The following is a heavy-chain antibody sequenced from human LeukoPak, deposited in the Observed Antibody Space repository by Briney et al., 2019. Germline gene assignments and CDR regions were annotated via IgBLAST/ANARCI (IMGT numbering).Heavy chain of an antibody. J-gene: IGHJ4*02. CDR1: GYTITSHS. Sequence: GASVKVSCKTSGYTITSHSISWVRQAPGQGLEWMGWINTNTGNPTYAQGFTGRYVFSLDTSVSTAYLQISGLKADDTAVYYCGRDPKLGIRGYTYGYIDYWGQGTLVTVSS. CDR3: GRDPKLGIRGYTYGYIDY. CDR2: INTNTGNP. D-gene: IGHD5-18*01. V-gene: IGHV7-4-1*02.